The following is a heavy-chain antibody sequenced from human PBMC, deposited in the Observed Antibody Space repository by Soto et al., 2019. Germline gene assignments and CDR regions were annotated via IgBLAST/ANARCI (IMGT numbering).Heavy chain of an antibody. CDR3: AQPRGGRVTTFPPIFDY. V-gene: IGHV3-30-3*01. CDR1: GFTFSSYA. Sequence: PGGSLRLSCAASGFTFSSYAMHWVRQAPGKGLEWVAVISYDGSNKYYADSVKGRFTISRDNSKNTLYLQMNSLRAEDTAVYYCAQPRGGRVTTFPPIFDYWGQGTLVTVSS. J-gene: IGHJ4*02. D-gene: IGHD4-17*01. CDR2: ISYDGSNK.